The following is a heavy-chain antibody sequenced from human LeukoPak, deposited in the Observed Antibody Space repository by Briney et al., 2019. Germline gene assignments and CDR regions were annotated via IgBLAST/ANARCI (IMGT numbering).Heavy chain of an antibody. Sequence: ASVKVSCKASGYTFTGYYMHWVRPAPGQGLEWMGWINPNSGGTNYAQKFQGRVTMTRDTSISTAYMELSRLRSDDTAVYYWARGPTGSGSYYPDYWGQGTLVTVSS. CDR1: GYTFTGYY. D-gene: IGHD1-26*01. V-gene: IGHV1-2*02. CDR2: INPNSGGT. CDR3: ARGPTGSGSYYPDY. J-gene: IGHJ4*02.